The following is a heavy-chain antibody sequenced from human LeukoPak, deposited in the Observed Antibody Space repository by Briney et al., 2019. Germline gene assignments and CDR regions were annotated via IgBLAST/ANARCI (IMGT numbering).Heavy chain of an antibody. D-gene: IGHD5/OR15-5a*01. CDR3: AKARGSSVYEQFDY. J-gene: IGHJ4*02. CDR1: GLTVSSYA. Sequence: GGSLRLSCAASGLTVSSYAMSWVRQAPGKGLEWVSAISGSGGSTYYADSVKGRFTISRDNSKNTLYLQMNSLRAEDTAVYYCAKARGSSVYEQFDYWGQGTQVTVSP. CDR2: ISGSGGST. V-gene: IGHV3-23*01.